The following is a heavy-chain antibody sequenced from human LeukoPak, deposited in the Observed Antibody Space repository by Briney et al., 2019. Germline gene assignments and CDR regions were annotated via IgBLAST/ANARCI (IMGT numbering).Heavy chain of an antibody. CDR1: GYTFTSYG. D-gene: IGHD3-10*01. CDR2: ISAYNGNT. V-gene: IGHV1-18*01. CDR3: ARGGYGSGSYYNWGQYYYYYYMDV. J-gene: IGHJ6*03. Sequence: ASVKVSCKASGYTFTSYGISWVRQAPGQGLEWMGWISAYNGNTNYAQKLQGRVTMTTDTSTSTAYMELRSLRSDDTAVYYCARGGYGSGSYYNWGQYYYYYYMDVWGKGTTVTVSS.